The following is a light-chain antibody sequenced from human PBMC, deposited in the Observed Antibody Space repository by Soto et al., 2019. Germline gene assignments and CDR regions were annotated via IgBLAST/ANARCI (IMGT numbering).Light chain of an antibody. CDR3: QQYGSSPET. V-gene: IGKV3-20*01. CDR1: QSVSSSY. J-gene: IGKJ1*01. CDR2: DAS. Sequence: EIVLTQSPGTLSLSPGERATLSCRASQSVSSSYLAWYQQKPGQAPRLLIYDASSRATGIPDRFSGSGSGTDFTLTISRLEPEDFAVYWCQQYGSSPETFGQGTKVEIK.